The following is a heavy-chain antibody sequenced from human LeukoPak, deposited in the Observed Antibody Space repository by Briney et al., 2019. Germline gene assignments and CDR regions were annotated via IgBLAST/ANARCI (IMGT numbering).Heavy chain of an antibody. CDR1: GGSISSGNYY. Sequence: PSETLSLTCTVSGGSISSGNYYWSWIREPAGKGLEWIGRIYTSGSTNYNPSLKSRVTISVDTSKNQFSLKLSSVTAADTAVYYCARDGALGVFDIWGQGTMVTVSS. J-gene: IGHJ3*02. V-gene: IGHV4-61*02. CDR3: ARDGALGVFDI. D-gene: IGHD3-16*01. CDR2: IYTSGST.